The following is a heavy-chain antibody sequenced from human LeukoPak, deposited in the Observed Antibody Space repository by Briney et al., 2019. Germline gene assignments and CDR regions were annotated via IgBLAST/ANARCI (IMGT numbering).Heavy chain of an antibody. D-gene: IGHD5-12*01. J-gene: IGHJ4*02. CDR3: ARVDLGGLDY. V-gene: IGHV4-59*01. Sequence: SETLSLTCTVSGGSISSYYWSWIRQPPGKGLEWIGYIYYSGSTNYNPSLKSRVTISVDTSKNQFSQKLSSVTAADTAVYYCARVDLGGLDYWGQGTLVTVSS. CDR2: IYYSGST. CDR1: GGSISSYY.